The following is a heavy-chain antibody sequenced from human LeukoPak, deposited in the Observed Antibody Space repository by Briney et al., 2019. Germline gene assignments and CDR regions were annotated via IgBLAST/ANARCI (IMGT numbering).Heavy chain of an antibody. V-gene: IGHV4-4*02. Sequence: SGTLSLICAVSGVSISSSNWWSWVRQSPGKGLEWIGEIYHSGSTNYNPSLKSRVTMSVDTSENQFSLKLTSVTAADTAVYFCARQDYSDSSLGWGQGILVTVSS. CDR2: IYHSGST. CDR3: ARQDYSDSSLG. D-gene: IGHD3-22*01. CDR1: GVSISSSNW. J-gene: IGHJ4*02.